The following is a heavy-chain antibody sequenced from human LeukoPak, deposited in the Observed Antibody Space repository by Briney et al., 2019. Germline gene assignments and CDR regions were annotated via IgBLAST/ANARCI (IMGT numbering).Heavy chain of an antibody. CDR3: TRDSAPPTVAHY. J-gene: IGHJ4*02. CDR2: IDSGGGT. Sequence: GGSLRLSCAASGFTVSGNYMSWVRQAPGKGLEWVSIIDSGGGTSHADSVKGRFTMSRDNSKNTLYPQMNTLRAEDTAVYYGTRDSAPPTVAHYWGQGTLVTVSS. D-gene: IGHD4-23*01. V-gene: IGHV3-66*01. CDR1: GFTVSGNY.